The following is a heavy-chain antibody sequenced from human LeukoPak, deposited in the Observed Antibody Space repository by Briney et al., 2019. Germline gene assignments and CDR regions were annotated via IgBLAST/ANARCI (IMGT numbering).Heavy chain of an antibody. V-gene: IGHV1-46*01. D-gene: IGHD6-13*01. CDR1: GYTFTNYY. CDR3: ARGVKSSSWYQLGLYYYYYMDV. J-gene: IGHJ6*03. Sequence: ASVKVSCKASGYTFTNYYMHWVRQAPGQGLEWMGIIHPSGISTTYAQNFQGRVTMTRDMSTSTIYMELSSLRSGDTAVYYCARGVKSSSWYQLGLYYYYYMDVWGKGTTVTISS. CDR2: IHPSGIST.